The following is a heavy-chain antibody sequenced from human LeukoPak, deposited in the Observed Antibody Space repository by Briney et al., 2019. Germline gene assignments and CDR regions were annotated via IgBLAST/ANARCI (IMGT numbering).Heavy chain of an antibody. J-gene: IGHJ4*01. CDR3: ARHFYDSRGYNTYYFEY. Sequence: SETLSLTCTVSGGSISSYYWSWIRQPPGKGLEWIGYFYYTESTYYNPSLKSRVTISIDTSKNQFSLKLSSVTAADTAVYYCARHFYDSRGYNTYYFEYWGQGTLVSVSS. D-gene: IGHD3-22*01. V-gene: IGHV4-59*08. CDR1: GGSISSYY. CDR2: FYYTEST.